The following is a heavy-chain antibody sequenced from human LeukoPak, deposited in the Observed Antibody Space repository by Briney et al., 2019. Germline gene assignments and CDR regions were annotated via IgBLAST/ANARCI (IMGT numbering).Heavy chain of an antibody. CDR1: GSTFSSSG. CDR2: ISYDGSNK. J-gene: IGHJ4*02. V-gene: IGHV3-30*18. Sequence: GGSLRLSCAASGSTFSSSGMHWVRQAPGKGLEWVAVISYDGSNKYYADSVKGRFTFSRDNSKNTLYLQMNSLRAEDTAVYYCAKEYCSNSVCHSLDYWGQGTLVTVSS. CDR3: AKEYCSNSVCHSLDY. D-gene: IGHD2-8*01.